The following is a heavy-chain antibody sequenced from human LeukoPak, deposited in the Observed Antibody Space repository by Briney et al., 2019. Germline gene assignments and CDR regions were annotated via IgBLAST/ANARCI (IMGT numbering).Heavy chain of an antibody. V-gene: IGHV3-21*01. CDR1: GFTFSSYS. Sequence: GGSLRLSCAASGFTFSSYSMNWVRQAPGKGLEWVSFISSSSSYIYYADSVKGRLTISRDNAKNSLYLQMNSLRAEDTAVYYCARELHTIAVAGHWGQGTLVTVSS. CDR3: ARELHTIAVAGH. D-gene: IGHD6-19*01. J-gene: IGHJ4*02. CDR2: ISSSSSYI.